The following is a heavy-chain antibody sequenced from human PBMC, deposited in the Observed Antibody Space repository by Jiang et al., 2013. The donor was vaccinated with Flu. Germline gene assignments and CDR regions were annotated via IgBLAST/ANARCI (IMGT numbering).Heavy chain of an antibody. Sequence: SGAEVKRPGSSVKVSCKASGDTFSNYAINWVRQAPGQGLEWMGGIIPMFGGTNYAQRFQGAVTITADESTNTVYLELSSLRSEDTAVYYCARCQSGYGPHPHYYNMDVWGQGTTVTVSS. V-gene: IGHV1-69*01. CDR2: IIPMFGGT. CDR3: ARCQSGYGPHPHYYNMDV. CDR1: GDTFSNYA. J-gene: IGHJ6*02. D-gene: IGHD5-12*01.